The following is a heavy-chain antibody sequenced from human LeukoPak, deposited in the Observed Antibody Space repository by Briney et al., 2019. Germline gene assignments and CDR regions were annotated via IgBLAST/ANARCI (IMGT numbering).Heavy chain of an antibody. J-gene: IGHJ5*02. CDR2: ISYNGNT. CDR1: GGSINAYY. D-gene: IGHD6-19*01. Sequence: PSETLSLTCTVSGGSINAYYWGWIRQPPGKGLEWIGTISYNGNTYYNPSLKTRVTISVDTSKNQFSLKLSSVTAADTAVYYCARGGRYSSGPWGQGTLVTVSS. CDR3: ARGGRYSSGP. V-gene: IGHV4-39*01.